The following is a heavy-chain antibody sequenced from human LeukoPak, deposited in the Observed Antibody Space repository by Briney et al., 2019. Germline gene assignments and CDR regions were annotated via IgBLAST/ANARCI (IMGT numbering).Heavy chain of an antibody. V-gene: IGHV3-23*01. CDR2: VSGSGGST. CDR3: AKDIVGVPATIKYYFDY. D-gene: IGHD2-2*02. CDR1: GFTFSDYT. J-gene: IGHJ4*02. Sequence: GGSLRLSCAASGFTFSDYTMNWVRQAPGKGLEWVSVVSGSGGSTYYADSVKGRFTISRDNSKNTLYLQMNSLRAEDTAIYYCAKDIVGVPATIKYYFDYWGQGALVTVSS.